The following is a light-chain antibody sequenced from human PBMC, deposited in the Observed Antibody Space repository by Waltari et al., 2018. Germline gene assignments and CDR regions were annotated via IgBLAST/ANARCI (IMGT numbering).Light chain of an antibody. CDR1: SLRRYY. V-gene: IGLV3-19*01. Sequence: SSELTQDPTVSVALGPTVSITCQGDSLRRYYASWYRQRPGQAPILLIYGNNNRPSGIPDRFSGSTSGNMASLTITGAQAEDEADYYCHSRDTTTNRVFGRGTKLTVV. J-gene: IGLJ3*02. CDR3: HSRDTTTNRV. CDR2: GNN.